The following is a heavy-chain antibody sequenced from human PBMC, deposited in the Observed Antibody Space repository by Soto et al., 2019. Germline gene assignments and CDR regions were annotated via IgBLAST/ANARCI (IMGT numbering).Heavy chain of an antibody. J-gene: IGHJ3*02. V-gene: IGHV3-9*01. CDR2: ISWNSGSI. CDR3: AKVGSSYDYIWGSYQNAFDI. Sequence: QPGGSMRLSCSASGFTFDDYAMHWVRQAPGKGLEWVSGISWNSGSIGYAYSVKGRFTISRDNAKNSLYLQMNSLRAEDTALYYCAKVGSSYDYIWGSYQNAFDIWGQGTMVTVSS. D-gene: IGHD3-16*02. CDR1: GFTFDDYA.